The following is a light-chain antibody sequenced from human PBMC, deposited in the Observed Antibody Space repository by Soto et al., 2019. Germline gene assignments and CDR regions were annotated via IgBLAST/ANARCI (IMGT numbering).Light chain of an antibody. CDR1: SSDVGGYNY. CDR3: SSYTSSSTLV. V-gene: IGLV2-14*01. Sequence: SALTQPSSVSWSPGQSMTSSCTGASSDVGGYNYVSWYQQHPGKAPKLMIYDVSNRPSGVSNRFSGSKSGNTASLTISGLQAEDEADYYCSSYTSSSTLVFGTGTKATVL. CDR2: DVS. J-gene: IGLJ1*01.